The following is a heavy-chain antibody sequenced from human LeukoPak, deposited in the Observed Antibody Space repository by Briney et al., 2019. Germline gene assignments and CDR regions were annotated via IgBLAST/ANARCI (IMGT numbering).Heavy chain of an antibody. CDR1: CCFISYYL. Sequence: SEALFLNCTFSCCFISYYLWGLLRQPPREGVEGVGRIYYSGSTYYNPSLKSRVTISVDTSKNQFSLKLSSVTAADTAVYYCAIHMTTVFSPIRYYFDYWGQGTLVTVSS. V-gene: IGHV4-59*05. CDR2: IYYSGST. D-gene: IGHD4-17*01. J-gene: IGHJ4*02. CDR3: AIHMTTVFSPIRYYFDY.